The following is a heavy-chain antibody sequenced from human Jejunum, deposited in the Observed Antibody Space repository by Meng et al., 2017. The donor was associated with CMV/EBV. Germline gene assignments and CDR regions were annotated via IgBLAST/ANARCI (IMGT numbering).Heavy chain of an antibody. J-gene: IGHJ6*02. CDR3: ARGPYCSRTSCYNYYYGMDV. V-gene: IGHV3-9*01. Sequence: DYAMHWVRQVSGKGLEWVSGISWNSGDIGYAASVRGRFTVSRDNAKNSLYLQMNSLRAEDTAVDYCARGPYCSRTSCYNYYYGMDVWGQGTTVTVSS. CDR1: DYA. CDR2: ISWNSGDI. D-gene: IGHD2-2*02.